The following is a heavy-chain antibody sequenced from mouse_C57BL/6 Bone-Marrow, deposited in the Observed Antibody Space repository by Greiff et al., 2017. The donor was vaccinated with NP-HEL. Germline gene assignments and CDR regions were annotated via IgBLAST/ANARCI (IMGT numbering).Heavy chain of an antibody. V-gene: IGHV1-4*01. J-gene: IGHJ1*03. CDR1: GYTFTSYT. CDR3: ARSDTTVVDWYFDV. D-gene: IGHD1-1*01. Sequence: QVQLKQSGAELARPGASVTMSCKASGYTFTSYTMHWVKQRPGQGLEWIGYINPSSGYTKYNQKFKDKATLTADKSSSTAYMQLSSLTSEDSAVYYCARSDTTVVDWYFDVWGTGTTVTVSS. CDR2: INPSSGYT.